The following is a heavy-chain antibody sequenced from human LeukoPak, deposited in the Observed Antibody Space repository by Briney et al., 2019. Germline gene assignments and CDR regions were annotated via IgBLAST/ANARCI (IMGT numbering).Heavy chain of an antibody. J-gene: IGHJ3*02. D-gene: IGHD2-21*02. CDR3: ARVCGGDCYHYDAFDI. V-gene: IGHV1-8*03. Sequence: ASVKVSCKASGYTFTNYDINWVRQATGQGLEWMGWMNPNRGNTGYAQKFQGRVTITRNTSISTAYMELSSLRSADTAVYYCARVCGGDCYHYDAFDIWGQGTMVTVSS. CDR1: GYTFTNYD. CDR2: MNPNRGNT.